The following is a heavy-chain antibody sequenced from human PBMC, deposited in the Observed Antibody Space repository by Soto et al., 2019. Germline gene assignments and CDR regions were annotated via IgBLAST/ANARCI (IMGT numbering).Heavy chain of an antibody. J-gene: IGHJ6*02. D-gene: IGHD6-19*01. Sequence: PSQTLSLTCAISGDSVSSNSAAWNWIRLSPSRGLEWLGRTYYRSKWYNDYAVSVKSRITINPDTSKNQFSLQLNSVTPEDTAVYYCARVKEGIAVAGTDYYYGMDVWGQGTTVTVSS. V-gene: IGHV6-1*01. CDR3: ARVKEGIAVAGTDYYYGMDV. CDR1: GDSVSSNSAA. CDR2: TYYRSKWYN.